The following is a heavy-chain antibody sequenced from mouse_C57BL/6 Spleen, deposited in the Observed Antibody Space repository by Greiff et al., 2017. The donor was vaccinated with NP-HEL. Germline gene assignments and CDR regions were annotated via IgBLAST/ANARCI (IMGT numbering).Heavy chain of an antibody. D-gene: IGHD1-1*01. V-gene: IGHV1-15*01. Sequence: LVESGAELVRPGASVTLSCKASGYTFTDYEMHWVKQTPVHGLEWIGAIDPETGGTAYNQKFKGKAILTADKSSSTAYMELRSLTSEDSAVYYCTRRGGSSEGYFDVWGTGTTVTVSS. CDR2: IDPETGGT. CDR3: TRRGGSSEGYFDV. J-gene: IGHJ1*03. CDR1: GYTFTDYE.